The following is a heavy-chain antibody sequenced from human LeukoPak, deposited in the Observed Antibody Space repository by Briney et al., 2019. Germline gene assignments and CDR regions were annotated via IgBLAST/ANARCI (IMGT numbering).Heavy chain of an antibody. V-gene: IGHV1-3*01. Sequence: ASVKVSCKASGYIFSTYALHWVRQAPGQRLEWMGWINAGNGNTKYSQKFQGRVTITRDTSASTAYMELSSLRSEDTAVYYCASAEWLQFGHFDYWGQGTLVTVSS. CDR1: GYIFSTYA. J-gene: IGHJ4*02. D-gene: IGHD5-24*01. CDR3: ASAEWLQFGHFDY. CDR2: INAGNGNT.